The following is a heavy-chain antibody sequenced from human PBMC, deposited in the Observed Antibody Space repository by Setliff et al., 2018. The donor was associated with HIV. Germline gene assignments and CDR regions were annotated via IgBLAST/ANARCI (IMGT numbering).Heavy chain of an antibody. V-gene: IGHV3-7*03. J-gene: IGHJ4*02. CDR3: AKVDNGHCTSASCRDFDY. CDR1: GFSFDDYA. CDR2: IKQDGSEK. Sequence: GGSLRLSCTASGFSFDDYALTWVRQAPGKGLEWVANIKQDGSEKYYVDSVKGRFTISRDNSKNTLYLQMNSLTAEDTAVYYCAKVDNGHCTSASCRDFDYWGQGTLVTVSS. D-gene: IGHD2-2*03.